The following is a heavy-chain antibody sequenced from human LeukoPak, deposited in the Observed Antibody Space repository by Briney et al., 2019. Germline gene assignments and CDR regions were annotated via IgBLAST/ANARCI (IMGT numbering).Heavy chain of an antibody. CDR1: GFTFSTYA. CDR3: AREAAGPRWGGNYYGMDV. CDR2: IFGSGGAI. Sequence: PGGSLRLSCSASGFTFSTYAMHWVRQAPGKGLEWVSHIFGSGGAIYYADSVKGRFTISRDNAKNSLYLQVNSLRAEDTAVYYCAREAAGPRWGGNYYGMDVWGQGTTVTVSS. J-gene: IGHJ6*02. D-gene: IGHD2-15*01. V-gene: IGHV3-48*03.